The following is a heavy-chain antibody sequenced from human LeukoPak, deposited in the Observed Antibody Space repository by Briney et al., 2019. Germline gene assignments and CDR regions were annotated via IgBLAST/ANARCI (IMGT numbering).Heavy chain of an antibody. D-gene: IGHD6-13*01. CDR2: IKQDGSEK. J-gene: IGHJ4*02. V-gene: IGHV3-7*03. CDR3: AKSGDFSYSWYPLGTHFDS. CDR1: GFTFSSYW. Sequence: GGSLRLSCAASGFTFSSYWMSWVRQAPGKGLEWVANIKQDGSEKYYVDSVKGRFTISRDNSKNTLYLQMHSLKVDDTAIYYCAKSGDFSYSWYPLGTHFDSWGQGTLVTVSS.